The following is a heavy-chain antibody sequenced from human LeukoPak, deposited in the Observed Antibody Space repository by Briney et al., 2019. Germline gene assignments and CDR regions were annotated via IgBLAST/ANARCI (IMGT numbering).Heavy chain of an antibody. V-gene: IGHV3-48*01. Sequence: GGSLRLSCAASGFTFSSYSMNWVRQAPGKGLEWVSYISSRSTTIYYADSVKGRFTISRDDAKNSLDLQMSSLRVEDTAVYYCARHISGYLGDVWGQGTMVTVSS. CDR1: GFTFSSYS. CDR3: ARHISGYLGDV. D-gene: IGHD3-22*01. CDR2: ISSRSTTI. J-gene: IGHJ3*01.